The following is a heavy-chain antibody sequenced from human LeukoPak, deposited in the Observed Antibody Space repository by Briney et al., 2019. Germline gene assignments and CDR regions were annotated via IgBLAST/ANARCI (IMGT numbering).Heavy chain of an antibody. CDR2: IYPADSDT. Sequence: GESLKISCKASGYSFTSYWIGWVRQMPGIGLEWKGIIYPADSDTRYSPSFQGQVTISADKSTSTAYLQWSSLKASDTAMYHCAESMLRGVNFNYWGQGTLVTVSS. J-gene: IGHJ4*02. D-gene: IGHD3-10*01. CDR3: AESMLRGVNFNY. V-gene: IGHV5-51*01. CDR1: GYSFTSYW.